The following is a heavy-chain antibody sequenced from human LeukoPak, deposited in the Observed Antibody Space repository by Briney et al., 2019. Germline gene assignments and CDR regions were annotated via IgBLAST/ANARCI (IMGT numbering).Heavy chain of an antibody. D-gene: IGHD1-26*01. Sequence: ASVKVSCKASGGTFSSYAISWVRQAPGQGLEWMGRIIPILGIANYAQKFQGRVTITADKSTSTAYMELSSLRSEDTAVYYCAKSIVGATGDAFDIWGQGTMVTVSS. CDR1: GGTFSSYA. CDR3: AKSIVGATGDAFDI. J-gene: IGHJ3*02. V-gene: IGHV1-69*04. CDR2: IIPILGIA.